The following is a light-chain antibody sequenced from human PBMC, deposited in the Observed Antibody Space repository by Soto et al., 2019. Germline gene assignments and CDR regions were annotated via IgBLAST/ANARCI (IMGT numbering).Light chain of an antibody. J-gene: IGKJ1*01. CDR3: QHYGSSPRT. CDR2: GAS. Sequence: EIVLTQSPGTLSFSPGERATPSCRASQSITNNYLAWYQQKAGQVPRLLLYGASTRPTGIPDRFSGSGSGTDFTLTITRLEPDDFAVYYCQHYGSSPRTFGQGTKV. V-gene: IGKV3-20*01. CDR1: QSITNNY.